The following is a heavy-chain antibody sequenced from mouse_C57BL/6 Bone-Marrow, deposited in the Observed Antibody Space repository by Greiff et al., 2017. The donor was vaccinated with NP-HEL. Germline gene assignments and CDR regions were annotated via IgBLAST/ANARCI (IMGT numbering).Heavy chain of an antibody. CDR3: TSLIYYYGSSYVKYYAMDY. CDR2: IDPENGDT. Sequence: VHVKQSGAELVRPGASVKLSCTASGFNIKDDYMHWVKQRPEQGLEWIGWIDPENGDTEYASKFQGKATITADTSSNTAYLQLSSLTSEDTAVYYCTSLIYYYGSSYVKYYAMDYWGQGTSVTVSS. D-gene: IGHD1-1*01. J-gene: IGHJ4*01. V-gene: IGHV14-4*01. CDR1: GFNIKDDY.